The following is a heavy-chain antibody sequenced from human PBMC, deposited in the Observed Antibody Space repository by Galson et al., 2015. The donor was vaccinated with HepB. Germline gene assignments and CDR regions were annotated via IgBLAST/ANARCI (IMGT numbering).Heavy chain of an antibody. V-gene: IGHV5-51*01. Sequence: QSGAEMKKPGESLKMSCKASGYRFTNYWIGWVRQRPGKGLDYLGIIYPSDSDTRYGPSLQVQVTISADNSITTAYLQWTSLKASDTAIYYCVRGVDYTNNPVFDCWGQGTLVNVSS. CDR3: VRGVDYTNNPVFDC. CDR2: IYPSDSDT. D-gene: IGHD4-11*01. CDR1: GYRFTNYW. J-gene: IGHJ4*02.